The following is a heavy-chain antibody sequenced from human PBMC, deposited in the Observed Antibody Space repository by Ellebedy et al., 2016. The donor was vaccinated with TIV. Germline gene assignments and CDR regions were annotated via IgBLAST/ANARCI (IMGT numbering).Heavy chain of an antibody. CDR1: GYTFTGYY. D-gene: IGHD3-16*01. CDR3: ARESLRNSPDIDY. Sequence: AASVKVSCKASGYTFTGYYMHWVRQAPGQGLEWMGWISAYNGNTNYAQKLQGRVTMTTDTSTSTAYMELRSLRSDDTAVYYCARESLRNSPDIDYWGQGTLVTVSS. CDR2: ISAYNGNT. V-gene: IGHV1-18*04. J-gene: IGHJ4*02.